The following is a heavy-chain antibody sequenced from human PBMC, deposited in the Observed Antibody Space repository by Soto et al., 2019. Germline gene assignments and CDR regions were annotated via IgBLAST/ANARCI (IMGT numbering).Heavy chain of an antibody. D-gene: IGHD3-10*01. V-gene: IGHV1-69*05. CDR1: GGTFSSYA. Sequence: QVQLVQSGAEVKKPGSSVKVSCKASGGTFSSYAISWVRQAPGQGLEWMGGIIPIFGTANYAQKFQGRVTTTPDEXXSXAXXELSSLGSEDTAVYYCARGSGEKPWVGDRYYGMDVWGQGTTVTVSS. CDR2: IIPIFGTA. J-gene: IGHJ6*02. CDR3: ARGSGEKPWVGDRYYGMDV.